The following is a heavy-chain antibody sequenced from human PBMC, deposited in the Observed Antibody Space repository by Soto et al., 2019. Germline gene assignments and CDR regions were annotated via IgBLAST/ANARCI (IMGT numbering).Heavy chain of an antibody. Sequence: SVKVSCKASGGTFSSYAISWVRQAPGQGLEWIGGIIPIFGTANYAQKFQGRVTITADESTSTAYMELSSLRSEDTAVYYCARDLGYCSSTSCYHKVPFDYWGQGTMVTVYS. CDR2: IIPIFGTA. V-gene: IGHV1-69*13. CDR1: GGTFSSYA. J-gene: IGHJ4*02. D-gene: IGHD2-2*01. CDR3: ARDLGYCSSTSCYHKVPFDY.